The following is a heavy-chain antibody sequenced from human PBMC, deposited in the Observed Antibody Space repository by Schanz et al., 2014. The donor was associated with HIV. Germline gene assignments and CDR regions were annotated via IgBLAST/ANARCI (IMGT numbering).Heavy chain of an antibody. CDR1: GFTFSGYG. CDR2: IWYDGKNR. Sequence: QVQLVESGGGVVQPGRSLRLSCAVSGFTFSGYGMHWVRQAPGKGLEWGEVIWYDGKNRDYADSVKGRFTISRDNSKNTLYLQMNRMRTEDTAVYYCARDGAMAFSLGMDVWGQGTTVTVSS. D-gene: IGHD2-2*01. CDR3: ARDGAMAFSLGMDV. V-gene: IGHV3-33*01. J-gene: IGHJ6*02.